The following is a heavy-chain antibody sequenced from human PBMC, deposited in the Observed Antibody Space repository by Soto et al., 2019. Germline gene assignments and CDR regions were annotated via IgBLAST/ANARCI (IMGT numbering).Heavy chain of an antibody. Sequence: EVQLVESGGGLVQPGGSLRLSCAASGFTFSSYSMNWVRQAPGKGLEWVSYISSSSSTIYYADSVKGRFTISRDNAKNSLYLQMNSRRDEDTAVYYCARGRGYSYGWFDPWGQGTLVTVSS. CDR1: GFTFSSYS. V-gene: IGHV3-48*02. D-gene: IGHD5-18*01. CDR2: ISSSSSTI. CDR3: ARGRGYSYGWFDP. J-gene: IGHJ5*02.